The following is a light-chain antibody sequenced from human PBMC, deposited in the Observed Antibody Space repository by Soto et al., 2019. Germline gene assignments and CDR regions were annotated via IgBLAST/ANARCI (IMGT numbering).Light chain of an antibody. CDR3: TSYTSTSSTLV. CDR1: GRDIGGYNY. J-gene: IGLJ3*02. V-gene: IGLV2-14*01. Sequence: QSALTQPASVSGSPGQASTYSCTGTGRDIGGYNYVSWFQQPPGKAPKLMIYELTTRPSGVSNRFSGSKSGNTASLTISGLQAEDEADYYCTSYTSTSSTLVFGGGTKVTVL. CDR2: ELT.